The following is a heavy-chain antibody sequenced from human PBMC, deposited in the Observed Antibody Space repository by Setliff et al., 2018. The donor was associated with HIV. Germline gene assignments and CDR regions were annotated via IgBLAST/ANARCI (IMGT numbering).Heavy chain of an antibody. V-gene: IGHV1-18*01. CDR2: ISAYNGNT. CDR3: ARVRERIGVTGTDDAFDI. CDR1: GYTFTSYG. Sequence: GASVKVSCKASGYTFTSYGISWVRQAPGQGLEWMGWISAYNGNTNYAQKLQGRVTMTTDTSTITAYMELRSLRSDDTAVYYCARVRERIGVTGTDDAFDIWGQGTAVTVSS. D-gene: IGHD3-3*01. J-gene: IGHJ3*02.